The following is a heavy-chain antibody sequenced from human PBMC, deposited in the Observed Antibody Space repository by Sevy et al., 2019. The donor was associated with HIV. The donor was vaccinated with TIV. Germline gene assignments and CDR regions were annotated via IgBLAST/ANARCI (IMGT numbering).Heavy chain of an antibody. D-gene: IGHD2-2*01. CDR3: ARGLGYCSSTSCYGGFDP. Sequence: SETLYLTCTVSGGSISSSSYYWGWIRQPPGKGLEWIGSIYYSGSTYYNPSLKSRVTISVDTSKNQFSLKLSSVTAADTAVYYCARGLGYCSSTSCYGGFDPWGQGTLVTVSS. V-gene: IGHV4-39*01. CDR1: GGSISSSSYY. J-gene: IGHJ5*02. CDR2: IYYSGST.